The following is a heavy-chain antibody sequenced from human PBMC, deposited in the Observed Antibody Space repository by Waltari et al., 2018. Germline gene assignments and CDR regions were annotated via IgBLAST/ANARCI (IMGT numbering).Heavy chain of an antibody. Sequence: QVQLVQSGAEVKKPGASVKVACKASGYTFTNFGINWVRQAPGQGLEWVGWISPYNGFTDYRPRLQGRVTMTTDTSTNTAYLELRSRRSDDTAVYYCARGGGPRTVVALTFDSWGQGTLVTVSS. CDR2: ISPYNGFT. J-gene: IGHJ4*02. V-gene: IGHV1-18*01. CDR3: ARGGGPRTVVALTFDS. D-gene: IGHD2-15*01. CDR1: GYTFTNFG.